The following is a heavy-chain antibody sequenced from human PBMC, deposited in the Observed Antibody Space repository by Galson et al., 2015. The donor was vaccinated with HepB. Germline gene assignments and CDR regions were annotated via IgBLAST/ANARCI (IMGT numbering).Heavy chain of an antibody. J-gene: IGHJ4*02. D-gene: IGHD6-19*01. V-gene: IGHV6-1*01. Sequence: CAISGDSVSSNSAAWNWIRQSPSRGLEWLGRTYYRSKWYNDYAVSVKSRITINPDTSKNQFSLQLNSVTPEDTAVYYCARGAAVAGTFSFDYWGQRTLVTVSS. CDR3: ARGAAVAGTFSFDY. CDR1: GDSVSSNSAA. CDR2: TYYRSKWYN.